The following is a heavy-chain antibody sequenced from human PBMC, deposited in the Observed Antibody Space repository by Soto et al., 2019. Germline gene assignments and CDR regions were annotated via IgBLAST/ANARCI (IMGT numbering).Heavy chain of an antibody. CDR2: IKEDGIVK. D-gene: IGHD3-10*01. J-gene: IGHJ3*02. V-gene: IGHV3-7*01. CDR1: GFSLRSDW. CDR3: GTDRWGGAFDI. Sequence: PGGSLRLSCAAIGFSLRSDWMAWVRQIPGKGLEFVANIKEDGIVKNYVDSVKGRFSISRDNDKNSLYLQMNSLRAEDTAVYYCGTDRWGGAFDIWGQGPTITV.